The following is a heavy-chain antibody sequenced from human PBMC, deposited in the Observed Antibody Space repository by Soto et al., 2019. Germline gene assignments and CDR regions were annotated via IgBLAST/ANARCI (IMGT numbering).Heavy chain of an antibody. Sequence: GGSLRLSCAASGFTFSSYAMSWVRQTPGKGLEWVSAISGSGGSTYYADSVKGRFTISRDNSKNTLYLQMNSLRAEDTAVYYCAKEQYCSSTSCLFDYWGQGTLVTVSS. V-gene: IGHV3-23*01. CDR3: AKEQYCSSTSCLFDY. CDR2: ISGSGGST. D-gene: IGHD2-2*01. CDR1: GFTFSSYA. J-gene: IGHJ4*02.